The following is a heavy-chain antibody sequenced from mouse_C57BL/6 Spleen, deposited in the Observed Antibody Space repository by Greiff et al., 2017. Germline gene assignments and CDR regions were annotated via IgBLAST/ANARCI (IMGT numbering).Heavy chain of an antibody. D-gene: IGHD1-1*01. J-gene: IGHJ1*03. Sequence: ESGPGLVKPSQSLSLTCSVTGYSITSGYYWNWIRQFPGNKLEWMGYISYDGSNNYNPSLKNRISITRDTSKNQFFLKLNSVTTEDTATYYCASKVYYYGSSYWYFDVGGTGTTVTVSS. CDR2: ISYDGSN. CDR1: GYSITSGYY. CDR3: ASKVYYYGSSYWYFDV. V-gene: IGHV3-6*01.